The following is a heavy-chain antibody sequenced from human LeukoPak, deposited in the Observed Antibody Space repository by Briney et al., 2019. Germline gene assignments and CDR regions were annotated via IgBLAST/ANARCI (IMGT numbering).Heavy chain of an antibody. V-gene: IGHV4-61*02. CDR2: IHTSGST. CDR1: GGSISSGSYY. Sequence: PSETLSLTCSVSGGSISSGSYYWTWIRQPAGKGLEWIGRIHTSGSTNYNPSLKSRVTISVDTSKNQFSLKLSSVTAADTAVYYCARVVPGGRYDFWSGYLISVEYYYYYYMDVWGKGTTVTVSS. J-gene: IGHJ6*03. D-gene: IGHD3-3*01. CDR3: ARVVPGGRYDFWSGYLISVEYYYYYYMDV.